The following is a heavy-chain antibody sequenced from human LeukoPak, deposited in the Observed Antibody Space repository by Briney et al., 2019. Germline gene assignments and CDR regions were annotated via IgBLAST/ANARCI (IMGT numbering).Heavy chain of an antibody. CDR3: ARATGFGEFIFEF. Sequence: PSGTLSLTCAVSGGSISSSNWWSWVRQPPGKGLEWIGEIYHSGSTNYNPSLKSRVTISVDTSENQFSLKLTSVTAADTAVYYCARATGFGEFIFEFWGQGTLVTVSS. D-gene: IGHD3-10*01. CDR1: GGSISSSNW. J-gene: IGHJ4*02. CDR2: IYHSGST. V-gene: IGHV4-4*02.